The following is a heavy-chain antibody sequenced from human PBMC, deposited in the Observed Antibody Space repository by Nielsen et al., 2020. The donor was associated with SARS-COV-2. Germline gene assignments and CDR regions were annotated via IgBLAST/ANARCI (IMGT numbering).Heavy chain of an antibody. CDR1: GYTFTGYY. D-gene: IGHD1-26*01. CDR3: ARLDSALKKSPDGG. Sequence: ASVKVSCKASGYTFTGYYMHWVRQAPGQGLEWMGRINPNSGGTNYAQKFQGRVTMTRDTSISTAYMELSRLRSDDTAVYYCARLDSALKKSPDGGWGQGTLVTVSS. CDR2: INPNSGGT. V-gene: IGHV1-2*06. J-gene: IGHJ4*02.